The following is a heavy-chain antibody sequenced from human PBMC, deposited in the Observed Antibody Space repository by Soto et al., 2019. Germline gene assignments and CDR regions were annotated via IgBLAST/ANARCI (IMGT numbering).Heavy chain of an antibody. V-gene: IGHV4-39*01. D-gene: IGHD3-10*01. J-gene: IGHJ4*02. CDR2: IFYSGST. CDR3: ADMDGS. Sequence: PSETLSLTCTVSGGSFINSDYYWGWIRQPPEKGLEWIGSIFYSGSTYYNPSLKSRVTISVDTSKNQFSLKLSSVTPEDTAVYYCADMDGSWGQGTLVTVSS. CDR1: GGSFINSDYY.